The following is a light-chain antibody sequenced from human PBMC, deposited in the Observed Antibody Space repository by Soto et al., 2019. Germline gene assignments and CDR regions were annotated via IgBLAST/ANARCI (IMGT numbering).Light chain of an antibody. CDR3: SSYAGSK. J-gene: IGLJ2*01. CDR1: SSDVGGYNY. V-gene: IGLV2-8*01. CDR2: EVS. Sequence: QSVLTQPPSASGSPGQSVTISCTGTSSDVGGYNYVSWYQQHPGKAPKLMIYEVSKRPSGVPDRFSGSKSGNTASLTVSGLQAEDGADYYCSSYAGSKFGGGTKLTVL.